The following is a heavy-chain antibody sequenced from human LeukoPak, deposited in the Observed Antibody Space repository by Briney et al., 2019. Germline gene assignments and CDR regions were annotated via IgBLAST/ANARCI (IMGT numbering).Heavy chain of an antibody. CDR1: GFTFSSYE. V-gene: IGHV3-48*03. CDR3: ARLRYFDY. Sequence: GGSLRLSCAASGFTFSSYEMNWVRQAPGRGLGWVSYISSRGSTIYYADSVKGRFTITRDNAKNSLYLQMNSLRAEDTAVYYCARLRYFDYWGQGTLVTVSS. CDR2: ISSRGSTI. J-gene: IGHJ4*02.